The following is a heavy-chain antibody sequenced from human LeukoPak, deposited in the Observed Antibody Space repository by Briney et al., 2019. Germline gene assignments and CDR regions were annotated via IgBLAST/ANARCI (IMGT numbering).Heavy chain of an antibody. V-gene: IGHV4-38-2*02. Sequence: LETLSLTCNVSGYSISSGYYWGWIRQPPGKGLEWIGSIYHSGSTYYNPSLKSRVTISIDRSKNQFSLKLNSVTAADTAVYYCARRAGSGWYFDYWGQGTLVTVSS. J-gene: IGHJ4*02. CDR1: GYSISSGYY. CDR3: ARRAGSGWYFDY. D-gene: IGHD6-19*01. CDR2: IYHSGST.